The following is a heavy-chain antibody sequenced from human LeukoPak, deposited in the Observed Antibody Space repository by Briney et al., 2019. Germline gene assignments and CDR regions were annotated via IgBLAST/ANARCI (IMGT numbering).Heavy chain of an antibody. CDR3: AIALRPRYYYDSSGYPPPDY. D-gene: IGHD3-22*01. Sequence: PGGSLRLSCAASGFTFSSYAMSWVRQAPGKGLEWVSAISGSGGSTYYADSVKGRFTISRDNSKNTLYLQMNSLRADDTAVYYCAIALRPRYYYDSSGYPPPDYWGQGTLVTVSS. CDR1: GFTFSSYA. J-gene: IGHJ4*02. V-gene: IGHV3-23*01. CDR2: ISGSGGST.